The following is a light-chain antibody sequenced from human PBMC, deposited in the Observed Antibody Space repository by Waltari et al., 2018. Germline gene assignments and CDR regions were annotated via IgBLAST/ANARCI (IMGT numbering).Light chain of an antibody. Sequence: IVLTQSPDTLSLSPGERATLSCRASQSVSSISVDRLQQKPGQAPRLGMYGTSSSATSFPDRFSGSGSGTDFSLTISRLEPEDFAMYYCQQYDGSVLTFGGGTKVEL. CDR2: GTS. CDR1: QSVSSIS. J-gene: IGKJ4*01. V-gene: IGKV3-20*01. CDR3: QQYDGSVLT.